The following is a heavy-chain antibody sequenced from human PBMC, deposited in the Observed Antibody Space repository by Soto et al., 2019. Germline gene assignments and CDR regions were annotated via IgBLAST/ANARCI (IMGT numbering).Heavy chain of an antibody. D-gene: IGHD2-2*03. CDR3: ATGYCSIITCSNFDY. CDR2: ISGSGTIT. J-gene: IGHJ4*02. Sequence: EGQLLESGGGLVQPGGSLRLSCAASGFTFSSYAMSWVRQAPGKGLEWVSAISGSGTITYYADSVTGRLTISRDNSKNTLYRQMNSLRADDTAVYYCATGYCSIITCSNFDYWGQGTLVPVSS. V-gene: IGHV3-23*01. CDR1: GFTFSSYA.